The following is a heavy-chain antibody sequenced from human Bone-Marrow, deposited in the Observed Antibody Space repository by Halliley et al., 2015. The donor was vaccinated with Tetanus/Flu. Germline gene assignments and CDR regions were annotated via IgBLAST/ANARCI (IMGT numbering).Heavy chain of an antibody. Sequence: SGGSSYLADSVKGRFTISRDNSKNTLYLQMNSLRAEDTAIYYCAKLVRKYSDILTGYSSEDVWGQGTTVTVSS. D-gene: IGHD3-9*01. J-gene: IGHJ6*02. V-gene: IGHV3-23*01. CDR3: AKLVRKYSDILTGYSSEDV. CDR2: SGGSS.